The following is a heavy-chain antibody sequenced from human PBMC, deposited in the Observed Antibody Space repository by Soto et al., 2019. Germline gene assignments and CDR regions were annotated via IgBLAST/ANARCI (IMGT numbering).Heavy chain of an antibody. D-gene: IGHD2-15*01. CDR2: ISAYNGNT. J-gene: IGHJ3*02. Sequence: VASVKVSCKASGYTFTSYGISWVRQAPGQGLEWMGWISAYNGNTNYAQKLQGRVTMTTDTSTSTAYMELRSLRSDDTAVYYCARDFGYCSGGSCFGDAFDIWGQGTMVTVSS. V-gene: IGHV1-18*04. CDR1: GYTFTSYG. CDR3: ARDFGYCSGGSCFGDAFDI.